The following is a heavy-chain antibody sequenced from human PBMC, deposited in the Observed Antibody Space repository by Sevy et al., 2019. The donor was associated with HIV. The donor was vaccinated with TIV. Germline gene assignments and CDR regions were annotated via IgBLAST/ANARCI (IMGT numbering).Heavy chain of an antibody. J-gene: IGHJ4*02. V-gene: IGHV3-30*04. CDR1: GFTFSSYA. CDR3: AHRRDGYNLGGASD. CDR2: ISYDGSNK. D-gene: IGHD5-12*01. Sequence: GGSLRLSCAASGFTFSSYAMHWVRQAPGKGLEWVAVISYDGSNKYYADSVKGRFTISRDNSKNTLYLQMNSLRAEDTAVYYCAHRRDGYNLGGASDWGQRTLVTVSS.